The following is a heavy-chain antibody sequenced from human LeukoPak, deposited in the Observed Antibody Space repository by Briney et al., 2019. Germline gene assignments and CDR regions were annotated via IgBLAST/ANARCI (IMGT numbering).Heavy chain of an antibody. V-gene: IGHV1-2*04. D-gene: IGHD3-22*01. CDR1: GYTFTGYY. Sequence: GASVKVSCKASGYTFTGYYMHWVRQAPGQGLEWMGWINPNSGGTNYAQKFQGWVTMTRDTSISTAYMELSRLRSDDTAVYYCARGGTHYYDSSGYYFFDYWGQGTLVTVSS. J-gene: IGHJ4*02. CDR2: INPNSGGT. CDR3: ARGGTHYYDSSGYYFFDY.